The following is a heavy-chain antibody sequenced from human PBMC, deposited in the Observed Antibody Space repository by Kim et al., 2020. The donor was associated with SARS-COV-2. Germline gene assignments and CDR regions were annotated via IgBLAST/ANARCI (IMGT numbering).Heavy chain of an antibody. CDR1: GYTFTGYY. D-gene: IGHD3-22*01. Sequence: ASVKVSCKASGYTFTGYYMHWVRQAPGQGLEWMGWINPNSGGTNYAQKFQGRVTMTRDTSISTAYMELSRLRSDDTAVYYCARDMAPSISSGYYYYYYMDVWGKGTTVTVSS. CDR2: INPNSGGT. J-gene: IGHJ6*03. V-gene: IGHV1-2*02. CDR3: ARDMAPSISSGYYYYYYMDV.